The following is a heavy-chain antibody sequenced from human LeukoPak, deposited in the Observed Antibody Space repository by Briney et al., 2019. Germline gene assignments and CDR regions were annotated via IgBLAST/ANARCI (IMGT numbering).Heavy chain of an antibody. CDR3: ARGPDYSSSYAANWFDP. J-gene: IGHJ5*02. CDR2: IYYSGST. Sequence: SETLSLTCTVSGGSISSSTYYWGWIRQPPGKGLEWIGSIYYSGSTFYNPSLKSRVTISVDTSKNQFSLKLSSVTSADTAVYYCARGPDYSSSYAANWFDPWGQATLVTVSS. V-gene: IGHV4-39*01. CDR1: GGSISSSTYY. D-gene: IGHD6-13*01.